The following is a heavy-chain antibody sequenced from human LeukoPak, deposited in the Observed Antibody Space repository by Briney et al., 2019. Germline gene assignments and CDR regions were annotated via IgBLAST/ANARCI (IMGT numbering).Heavy chain of an antibody. D-gene: IGHD4-17*01. Sequence: SETLSLTCTVSGGSISSSSYYWGWIRQPPGKGLEWIGSIYYSGSTYYNPSLKSRVTISVDTSKNQFSLKLSSVTAADTAVYYCARHRGNYGDYFYYYYYYYMDVWGKGTTVTISS. CDR3: ARHRGNYGDYFYYYYYYYMDV. V-gene: IGHV4-39*01. CDR2: IYYSGST. J-gene: IGHJ6*03. CDR1: GGSISSSSYY.